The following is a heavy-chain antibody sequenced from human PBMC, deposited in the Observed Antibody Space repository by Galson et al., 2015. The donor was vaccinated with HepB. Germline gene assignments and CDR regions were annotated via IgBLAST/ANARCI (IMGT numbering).Heavy chain of an antibody. D-gene: IGHD6-13*01. CDR1: GFTFSSYA. CDR3: AKAYPYSSSWPGGYYYYYGMDV. CDR2: ISGSGGST. V-gene: IGHV3-23*01. Sequence: SLRLSCAASGFTFSSYAMSWVRQAPGKGLEWVSAISGSGGSTYYADSVKGRFNISRDNSKNTLYLQMNSLRAEDTAVYYCAKAYPYSSSWPGGYYYYYGMDVWGQGTTVTVSS. J-gene: IGHJ6*02.